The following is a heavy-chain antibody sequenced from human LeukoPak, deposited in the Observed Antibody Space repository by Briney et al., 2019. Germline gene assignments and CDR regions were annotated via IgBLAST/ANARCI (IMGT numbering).Heavy chain of an antibody. D-gene: IGHD4-11*01. J-gene: IGHJ1*01. V-gene: IGHV4-39*01. Sequence: SDTLSLTCTVSGDSIVCSNCYWGWVRQPPGTGLEWIGSIYYSGDTHYNPSLRSRVTSSVDTSKNQFSLKLDSVTAAYTAAYYCTRRYSWRFSNVWGQGTLVTVSS. CDR1: GDSIVCSNCY. CDR2: IYYSGDT. CDR3: TRRYSWRFSNV.